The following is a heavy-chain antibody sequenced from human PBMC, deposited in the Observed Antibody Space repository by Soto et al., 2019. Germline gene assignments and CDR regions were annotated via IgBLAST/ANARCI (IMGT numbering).Heavy chain of an antibody. Sequence: GGSLRLSCAASGFTFSSYSMNWVRQAPGKGLEWVSYISSSSSTIYYADSVKGRFTISRDNAKNSLYLQMNSLRDEDTAVYYCARSNFWSGYYTFFAFDIWGQGTMVTVSS. CDR2: ISSSSSTI. CDR3: ARSNFWSGYYTFFAFDI. CDR1: GFTFSSYS. V-gene: IGHV3-48*02. J-gene: IGHJ3*02. D-gene: IGHD3-3*01.